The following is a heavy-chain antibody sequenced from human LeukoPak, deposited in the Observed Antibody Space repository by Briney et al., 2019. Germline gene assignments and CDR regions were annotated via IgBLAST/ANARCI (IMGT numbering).Heavy chain of an antibody. CDR3: ARLEFGSGPFYGMDV. V-gene: IGHV1-3*01. D-gene: IGHD3-10*01. CDR1: GYTFTSYA. Sequence: ASVKVSCKASGYTFTSYAMHWVRQAPGQRLEWMGWINAGNGNTKYSQKFQGRVTITRDTSASTAYMGLSSLRSEDTAVYYCARLEFGSGPFYGMDVWGKGTTVTVSS. CDR2: INAGNGNT. J-gene: IGHJ6*04.